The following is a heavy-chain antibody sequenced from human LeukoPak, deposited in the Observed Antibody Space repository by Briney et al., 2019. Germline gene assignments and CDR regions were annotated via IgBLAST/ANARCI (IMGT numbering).Heavy chain of an antibody. Sequence: SETLSLTCTVSGGSISRYYWSWIRQPPGKGLEWIGYIYYSGSTNYNPSLKSRVTISVDTSKDQFSLKLSSVTAADAAVYYCARVRHTIYYYYGMDVWGQGTTVTVSS. V-gene: IGHV4-59*01. J-gene: IGHJ6*02. CDR3: ARVRHTIYYYYGMDV. CDR2: IYYSGST. D-gene: IGHD5-24*01. CDR1: GGSISRYY.